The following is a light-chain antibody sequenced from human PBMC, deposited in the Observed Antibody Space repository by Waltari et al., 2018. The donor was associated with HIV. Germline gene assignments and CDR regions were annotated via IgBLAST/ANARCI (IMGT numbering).Light chain of an antibody. J-gene: IGLJ3*02. CDR1: NSDLGGFNY. CDR3: TSFTTSSTWV. CDR2: EVS. V-gene: IGLV2-14*03. Sequence: QSALTQPASVSGSPGQSITIPCSGPNSDLGGFNYVSWYQQHPGKAPKLMIYEVSNRPSGISNRFSGSKSGNTASLTISGLQAEDEADYYCTSFTTSSTWVFGGGTKLTVL.